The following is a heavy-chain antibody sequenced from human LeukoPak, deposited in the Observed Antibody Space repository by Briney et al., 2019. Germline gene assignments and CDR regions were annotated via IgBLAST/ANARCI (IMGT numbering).Heavy chain of an antibody. Sequence: PSETPSLTCAVSGYSISSGYYWGWIRQPPGKGLEWIGSIYHSGSTYYNPSLKSRVTISVDTSKNQFSLKLSSVTAADTAVYYCARTRSTSWFDPWGQGTLVTVSS. V-gene: IGHV4-38-2*01. D-gene: IGHD2-2*01. J-gene: IGHJ5*02. CDR3: ARTRSTSWFDP. CDR1: GYSISSGYY. CDR2: IYHSGST.